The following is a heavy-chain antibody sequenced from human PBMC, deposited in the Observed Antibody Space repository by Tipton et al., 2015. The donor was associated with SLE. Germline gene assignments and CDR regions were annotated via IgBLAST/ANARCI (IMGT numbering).Heavy chain of an antibody. V-gene: IGHV1-18*01. Sequence: QLVQSGAEVKKPGASVKVPCRASGYIFSTYGISWVRQAPGQGLEWMGWINPYNDNTDYVELLQGRVTMTTDTSTGTAYMELTSLNSDDTAIYYCARHPVAGYTYYMDVWGTGTTVTVSS. CDR1: GYIFSTYG. CDR3: ARHPVAGYTYYMDV. CDR2: INPYNDNT. J-gene: IGHJ6*03. D-gene: IGHD5-24*01.